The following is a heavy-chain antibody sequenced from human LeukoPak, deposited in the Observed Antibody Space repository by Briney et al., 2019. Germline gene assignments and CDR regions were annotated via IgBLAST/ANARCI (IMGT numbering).Heavy chain of an antibody. D-gene: IGHD2-2*02. Sequence: GGSLRLSCAASGFTVSSNYMSWVRQAPGKGLEWVSVIYSGGSTYYADSVKGRFTISRDNSKDTLYLQMNSLRAEDTAVYYCARDIHHYYYGMDVWGQGTTVTVSS. CDR1: GFTVSSNY. CDR2: IYSGGST. V-gene: IGHV3-53*01. J-gene: IGHJ6*02. CDR3: ARDIHHYYYGMDV.